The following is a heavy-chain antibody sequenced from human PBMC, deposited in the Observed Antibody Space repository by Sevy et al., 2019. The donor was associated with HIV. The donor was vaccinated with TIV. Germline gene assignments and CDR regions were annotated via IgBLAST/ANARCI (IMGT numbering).Heavy chain of an antibody. CDR3: ARGTYYYYSSGYFALDYFDY. J-gene: IGHJ4*02. D-gene: IGHD3-22*01. CDR1: GGSISSGDYY. CDR2: IYYSGST. V-gene: IGHV4-30-4*01. Sequence: SETLSLTCTVSGGSISSGDYYWSWIRLPPGKGLEWIGYIYYSGSTYYNPSLKSRVTISVDTSKNQFSLKLSSVTAADTAVYYCARGTYYYYSSGYFALDYFDYWGQGTLVTVSS.